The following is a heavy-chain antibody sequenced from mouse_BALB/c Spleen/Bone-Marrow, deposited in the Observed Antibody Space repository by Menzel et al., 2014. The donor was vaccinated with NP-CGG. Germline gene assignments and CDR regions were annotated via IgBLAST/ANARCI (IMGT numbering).Heavy chain of an antibody. Sequence: EVKLVESGGGLVQPGGSRKLSCAASGFTFSSFGMHWVRQAPEKGLEWVAYISSGSPTIYYADTVKGRFTISRDNPKNTLFLQMTGLRSEDTAMYYCTRGGNWEDFDYWGQGTTLTVSS. CDR3: TRGGNWEDFDY. V-gene: IGHV5-17*02. CDR2: ISSGSPTI. CDR1: GFTFSSFG. J-gene: IGHJ2*01. D-gene: IGHD4-1*01.